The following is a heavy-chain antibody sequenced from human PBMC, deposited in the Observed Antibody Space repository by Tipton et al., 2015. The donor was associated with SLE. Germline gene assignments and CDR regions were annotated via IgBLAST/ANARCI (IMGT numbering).Heavy chain of an antibody. V-gene: IGHV4-59*02. Sequence: TLSLTCTVSGGSVSPYYWNWIRQSPGKALEWIGYIYFDGNSNGRGNYNPSLKSRVTMSVDPSKMQFSLNLNSVTAADTALYFCARGVAERLGLDFWGQGSLVTVSS. D-gene: IGHD6-19*01. CDR1: GGSVSPYY. CDR3: ARGVAERLGLDF. CDR2: IYFDGNS. J-gene: IGHJ4*02.